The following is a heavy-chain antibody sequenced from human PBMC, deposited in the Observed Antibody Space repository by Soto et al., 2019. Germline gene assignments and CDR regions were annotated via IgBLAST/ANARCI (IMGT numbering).Heavy chain of an antibody. J-gene: IGHJ3*02. V-gene: IGHV1-69*13. CDR3: ARMGKGDGYNGPGPREAFDI. Sequence: SVKVSCKASGGTFSSYAISWVRQAPGQGLEWMGGIIPIFGTANYAQKFQGRVTITADESTSTAYMELSSLRSEDTAVYYCARMGKGDGYNGPGPREAFDIWGQGTMVTVSS. CDR2: IIPIFGTA. D-gene: IGHD5-12*01. CDR1: GGTFSSYA.